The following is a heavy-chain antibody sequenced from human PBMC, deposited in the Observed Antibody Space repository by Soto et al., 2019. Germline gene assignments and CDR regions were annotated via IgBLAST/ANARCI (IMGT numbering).Heavy chain of an antibody. CDR3: ARDDSGFSGSHYIDYFNY. CDR1: GYTFTSYG. J-gene: IGHJ4*02. V-gene: IGHV1-18*01. Sequence: ASVKVSCKASGYTFTSYGISWVRQAPGQGLEWIGWISGYNGNTNYAQNLQGRVTMTTDTSAGTVYMELRSLRSDDTAVYYCARDDSGFSGSHYIDYFNYWGQGALVTVSS. CDR2: ISGYNGNT. D-gene: IGHD1-26*01.